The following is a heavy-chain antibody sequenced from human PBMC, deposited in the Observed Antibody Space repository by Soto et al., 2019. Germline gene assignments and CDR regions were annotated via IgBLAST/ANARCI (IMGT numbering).Heavy chain of an antibody. D-gene: IGHD3-3*01. CDR3: ARDHSQYYDFWSGYYTGYFDY. CDR1: GFTFSSYA. Sequence: SLRLSCAASGFTFSSYAMSWVRQAPGKGLEWVSSISSSSSYIYYADSVKGRFTISRDNAKNSLYLQMNSLRAEDTAVYYCARDHSQYYDFWSGYYTGYFDYWGQGTLVTVSS. V-gene: IGHV3-21*01. J-gene: IGHJ4*02. CDR2: ISSSSSYI.